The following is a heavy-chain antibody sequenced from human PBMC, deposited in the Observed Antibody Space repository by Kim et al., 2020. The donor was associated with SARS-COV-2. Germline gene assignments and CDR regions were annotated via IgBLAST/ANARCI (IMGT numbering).Heavy chain of an antibody. D-gene: IGHD6-13*01. CDR2: IKQDGSET. CDR3: ARDSSRSSWAAYYYGMDV. V-gene: IGHV3-7*03. Sequence: GGSLRLSCAVSGFTFSDFWMSWVRQAPGKGLEWVANIKQDGSETHYGDSVKGRFTISRDNAKNSLFLQMKSLRGEDTAVYYCARDSSRSSWAAYYYGMDVWGQGTAVTASS. CDR1: GFTFSDFW. J-gene: IGHJ6*01.